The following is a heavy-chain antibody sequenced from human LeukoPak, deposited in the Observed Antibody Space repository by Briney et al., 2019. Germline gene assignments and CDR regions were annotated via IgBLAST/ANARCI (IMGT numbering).Heavy chain of an antibody. D-gene: IGHD3-10*01. CDR3: ARDRVTMVRGVRILDNYYYYMDV. J-gene: IGHJ6*03. CDR1: GFTFSSYW. CDR2: IKQDGSEK. V-gene: IGHV3-7*01. Sequence: QTGGSLRLSCAASGFTFSSYWMSWVRQAPGKGLEWVANIKQDGSEKYYVDSVKGRFTISRDNAKNSLYLQMNSLRAEDTAAYYCARDRVTMVRGVRILDNYYYYMDVWGKGTTVTISS.